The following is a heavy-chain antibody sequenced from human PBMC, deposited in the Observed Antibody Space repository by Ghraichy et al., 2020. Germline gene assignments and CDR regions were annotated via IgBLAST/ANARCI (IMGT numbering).Heavy chain of an antibody. J-gene: IGHJ4*02. V-gene: IGHV3-7*01. CDR2: IKQDGSEK. D-gene: IGHD7-27*01. Sequence: LSLTCAASGFTFSSYWMSWVRQAPGKGLEWVANIKQDGSEKYYVDSVKGRFTISRDNAKNSLYLQMNSLRAEDTAVYYCARDGLSGVPTLGYWGQGTLVTVSS. CDR3: ARDGLSGVPTLGY. CDR1: GFTFSSYW.